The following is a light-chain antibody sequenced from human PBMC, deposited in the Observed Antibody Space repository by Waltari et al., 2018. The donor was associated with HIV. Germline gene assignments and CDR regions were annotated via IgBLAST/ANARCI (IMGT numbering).Light chain of an antibody. V-gene: IGLV2-8*01. CDR1: SNDIGTYNF. CDR2: DVT. Sequence: QSALTQPPSASGSPGQSVAISCTGSSNDIGTYNFVSWYQRHPGKAPKLLIYDVTRRPPGLPDRFSGTKSGSTASLTVSDLQVEDEADYYCVSYTEKDTFLLFGGGTKLAV. CDR3: VSYTEKDTFLL. J-gene: IGLJ2*01.